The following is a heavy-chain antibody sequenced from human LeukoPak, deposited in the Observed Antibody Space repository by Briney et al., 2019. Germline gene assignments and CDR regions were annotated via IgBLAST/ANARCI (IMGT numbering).Heavy chain of an antibody. V-gene: IGHV4-34*01. Sequence: SETLSLTCGVYGGSFSGYYWSWIRQPPGKGLEWIGEINHSGSTNYNPSLKSRVTISVDTSKNQFSLKLSSVTAADTAVYYCARVARGTSCCFFDYWGQGTLVTVSS. D-gene: IGHD2-2*01. J-gene: IGHJ4*02. CDR1: GGSFSGYY. CDR2: INHSGST. CDR3: ARVARGTSCCFFDY.